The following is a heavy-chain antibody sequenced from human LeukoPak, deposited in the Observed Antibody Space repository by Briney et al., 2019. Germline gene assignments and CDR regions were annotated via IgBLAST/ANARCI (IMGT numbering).Heavy chain of an antibody. CDR1: GGSISSYY. J-gene: IGHJ5*02. V-gene: IGHV4-4*07. CDR3: ARDQSVHGRTPTGFDP. CDR2: IYTSGST. Sequence: PSETLSLTCTVSGGSISSYYWSWIRQPAGKGLEWIGRIYTSGSTNYNPSLKSRVTMSVDTSKNQFSLKLSSVTAADTAVYYCARDQSVHGRTPTGFDPWGQGTLVSVSS. D-gene: IGHD1-1*01.